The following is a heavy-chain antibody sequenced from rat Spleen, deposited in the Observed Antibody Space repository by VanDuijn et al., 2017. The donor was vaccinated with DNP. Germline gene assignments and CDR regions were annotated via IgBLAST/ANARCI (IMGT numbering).Heavy chain of an antibody. CDR2: IRIGDGKT. J-gene: IGHJ3*01. CDR1: GFTFSDYD. CDR3: TTGSGGWFAY. Sequence: EVQLVESGGGLVQPGRSLKLSCAASGFTFSDYDMAWVRQAPTQGLEWVASIRIGDGKTYYRGSVKGRFTISRDITKNTQYLQMDSLRSEDTATYYCTTGSGGWFAYWGQGTQVTVSS. D-gene: IGHD5-1*01. V-gene: IGHV5S13*01.